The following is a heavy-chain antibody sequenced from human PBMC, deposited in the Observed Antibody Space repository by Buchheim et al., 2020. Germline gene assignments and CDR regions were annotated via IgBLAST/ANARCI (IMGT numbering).Heavy chain of an antibody. D-gene: IGHD6-13*01. J-gene: IGHJ5*02. CDR1: GFTFSGSA. CDR3: TRRYSSSAGGKGNWFDP. Sequence: EVQLVESGGGLVQPGGSLKLSCAASGFTFSGSAMHWVRQASGKGLEWVGRIRSKANSYATAYAASVKGRFTISRDDSKNTAYLQMNSLKTEDTAVYYCTRRYSSSAGGKGNWFDPWGQGTL. CDR2: IRSKANSYAT. V-gene: IGHV3-73*01.